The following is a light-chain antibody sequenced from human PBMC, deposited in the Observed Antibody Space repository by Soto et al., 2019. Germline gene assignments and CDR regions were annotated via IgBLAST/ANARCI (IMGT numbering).Light chain of an antibody. V-gene: IGLV1-44*01. CDR3: ATWDDSLNGL. Sequence: QSALTQPPSASGTPGQRVTTSCSGSRSNIGSKTVNWYQQLPGTAPKLLIYSNNQRPSGVPDRISGSKSGTSASLAISGLQSEDEADYYCATWDDSLNGLFGTGTKVTVL. J-gene: IGLJ1*01. CDR1: RSNIGSKT. CDR2: SNN.